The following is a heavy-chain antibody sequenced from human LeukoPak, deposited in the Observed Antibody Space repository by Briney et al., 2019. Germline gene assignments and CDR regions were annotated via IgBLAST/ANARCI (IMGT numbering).Heavy chain of an antibody. D-gene: IGHD3-10*01. J-gene: IGHJ4*02. V-gene: IGHV1-2*02. CDR1: GYTFTDYY. CDR2: INPNSGGT. CDR3: ARMMVRGVAGLSGF. Sequence: GASVKVSCKASGYTFTDYYMHWVRQAPGQGLEWMGWINPNSGGTNYAQKFQGRVTMTRNTSITTAYMELSRLRSDDTAVYYCARMMVRGVAGLSGFWGQGTLVTVSS.